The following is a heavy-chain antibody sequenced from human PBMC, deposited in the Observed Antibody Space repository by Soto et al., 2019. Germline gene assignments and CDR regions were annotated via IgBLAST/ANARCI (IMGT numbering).Heavy chain of an antibody. CDR1: GGTFSSYA. D-gene: IGHD2-15*01. J-gene: IGHJ4*02. V-gene: IGHV1-69*13. Sequence: GASVKVSCKASGGTFSSYAISWVRQAPGQGLEWMGGIIPIFGTANYAQKFQGRVTITADESTSTAYMELSSLRSEDTAVYYCARDNCSGGSCYPHTDWGQGTLVTVSS. CDR2: IIPIFGTA. CDR3: ARDNCSGGSCYPHTD.